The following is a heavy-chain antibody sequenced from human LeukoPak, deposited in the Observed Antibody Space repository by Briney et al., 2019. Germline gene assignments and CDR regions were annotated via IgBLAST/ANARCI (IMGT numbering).Heavy chain of an antibody. Sequence: SETLSLTCAVYGGSFSGYYWSWIRQPPGKGLEWIGYIYYSGSTNYNPSLKSRVTISVDTSKNQFSLKLSSVTAADTAVYYCARNGRYFDWFYFDYWGQGTLVTVSS. CDR3: ARNGRYFDWFYFDY. CDR1: GGSFSGYY. D-gene: IGHD3-9*01. J-gene: IGHJ4*02. V-gene: IGHV4-59*01. CDR2: IYYSGST.